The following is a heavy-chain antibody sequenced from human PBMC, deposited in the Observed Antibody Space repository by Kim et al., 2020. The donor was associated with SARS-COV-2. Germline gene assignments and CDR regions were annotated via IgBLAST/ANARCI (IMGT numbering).Heavy chain of an antibody. J-gene: IGHJ4*02. D-gene: IGHD6-19*01. Sequence: YADSVKGRFTISRDNAKNSLYLQMNSLRAEDTAVYYCATLYSSGWGAFDYWGQGTLVTVSS. CDR3: ATLYSSGWGAFDY. V-gene: IGHV3-21*01.